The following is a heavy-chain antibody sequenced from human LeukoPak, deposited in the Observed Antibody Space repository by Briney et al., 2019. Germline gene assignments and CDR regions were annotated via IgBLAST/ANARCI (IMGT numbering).Heavy chain of an antibody. D-gene: IGHD3-22*01. CDR3: ARLGRLLLSNDAFDI. CDR1: GYTFTSYG. CDR2: IIPIFGTA. V-gene: IGHV1-69*13. Sequence: SVKVSCKASGYTFTSYGISWVRQAPGQGLEWMGGIIPIFGTANYAQKFQGRVTITADESTSTAYMELSSLRSEDTAVYYCARLGRLLLSNDAFDIWGQGTMVTVPS. J-gene: IGHJ3*02.